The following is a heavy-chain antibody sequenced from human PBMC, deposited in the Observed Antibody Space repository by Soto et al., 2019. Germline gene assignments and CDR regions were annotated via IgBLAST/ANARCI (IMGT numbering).Heavy chain of an antibody. CDR3: AKDYDRIRYGSGSYYSVGGYYYYYYGMDV. J-gene: IGHJ6*02. CDR1: GFTFSSYG. V-gene: IGHV3-30*18. Sequence: QVQLVESGGGVVQPGRSLRLSCAASGFTFSSYGMHWVRQAPGKGLEWVAVISYDGSNKYYADSVKVRFTISRDNSKNPLYVKMNSRRAEDTAVYCCAKDYDRIRYGSGSYYSVGGYYYYYYGMDVWGQGTTVTVSS. CDR2: ISYDGSNK. D-gene: IGHD3-10*01.